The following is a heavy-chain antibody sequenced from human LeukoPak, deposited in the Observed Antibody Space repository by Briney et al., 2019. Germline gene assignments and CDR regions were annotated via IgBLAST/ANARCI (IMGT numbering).Heavy chain of an antibody. CDR2: IWYDGSNE. CDR1: GFTFSSYG. V-gene: IGHV3-33*01. J-gene: IGHJ4*02. D-gene: IGHD3-9*01. Sequence: GGSLRLSCAASGFTFSSYGMHWVRQAPGKGLEWVALIWYDGSNEYYADSVKGRFTISRDNSKNALYLQMSSLRAEDTAVYYCAREGDFDWLFHYWGQGTLVTVSS. CDR3: AREGDFDWLFHY.